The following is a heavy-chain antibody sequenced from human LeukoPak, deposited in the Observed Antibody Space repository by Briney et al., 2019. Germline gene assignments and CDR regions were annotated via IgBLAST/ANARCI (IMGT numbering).Heavy chain of an antibody. CDR3: TSGYSSSWYFRFDP. J-gene: IGHJ5*02. D-gene: IGHD6-13*01. V-gene: IGHV3-73*01. CDR2: IRSKANSYAT. CDR1: GFTFSSYG. Sequence: GGSLRLSCAASGFTFSSYGMHWVRQASGKGLEWVGRIRSKANSYATAYAASVKGRFTISRDDSKNTAYLQMNSLKTEDTAVYYCTSGYSSSWYFRFDPWGQGTLVTVSS.